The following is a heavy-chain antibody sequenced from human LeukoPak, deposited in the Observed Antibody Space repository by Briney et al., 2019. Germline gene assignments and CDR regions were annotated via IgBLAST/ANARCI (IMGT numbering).Heavy chain of an antibody. CDR2: IWSDGSNK. CDR1: GFTFSVYG. V-gene: IGHV3-33*01. CDR3: ARDRWGLFDY. Sequence: GGSLRLSCGASGFTFSVYGMHWVRQAPGKGLEWVAVIWSDGSNKYFADSVKGRFTISRDNSKNTLYLQMNSLRAEDTAVYYCARDRWGLFDYWGQGTLVTVSS. D-gene: IGHD7-27*01. J-gene: IGHJ4*02.